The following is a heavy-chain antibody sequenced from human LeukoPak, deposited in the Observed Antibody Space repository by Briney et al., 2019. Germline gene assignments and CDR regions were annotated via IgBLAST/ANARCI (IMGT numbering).Heavy chain of an antibody. CDR2: ISSSSSYI. J-gene: IGHJ4*02. Sequence: GGSLRLSCAASGFTFSSYSMNWVRQAPGKGLEWVSSISSSSSYIYYADSVKGRFTISRDNAKNPLYLQMNSLRAEDTAVYYCARVLRRYFDWSSAGIDYWGQGTLVTVSS. CDR3: ARVLRRYFDWSSAGIDY. CDR1: GFTFSSYS. D-gene: IGHD3-9*01. V-gene: IGHV3-21*01.